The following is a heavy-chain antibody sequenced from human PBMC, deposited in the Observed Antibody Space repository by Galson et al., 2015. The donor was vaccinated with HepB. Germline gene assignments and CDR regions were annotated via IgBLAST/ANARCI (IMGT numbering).Heavy chain of an antibody. CDR3: AHGTNYYGSGSYGGFDP. J-gene: IGHJ5*02. CDR2: IYWDDDK. D-gene: IGHD3-10*01. V-gene: IGHV2-5*02. CDR1: GFSLSTSGVG. Sequence: PALVKPTQTLTLTCTFSGFSLSTSGVGVGWIRQPPGKALEWLALIYWDDDKRYSPSLKSRLTITKDTSKNQVVLTMTNMDPVDTATYYCAHGTNYYGSGSYGGFDPWGQGTLVTVSS.